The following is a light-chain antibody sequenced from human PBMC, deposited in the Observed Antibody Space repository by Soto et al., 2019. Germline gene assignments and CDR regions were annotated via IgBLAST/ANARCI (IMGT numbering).Light chain of an antibody. CDR1: LYVGTR. Sequence: VVTVSLPTLSSSKGVTANLSCRASLYVGTRLAWYQHKPGQAPRLLIYYTSNRATGIPARFSGSGSGTDFTLTIIRLEPEDFAVYYCQQYGSPPSTLGQGRRLEIK. V-gene: IGKV3-20*01. CDR3: QQYGSPPST. CDR2: YTS. J-gene: IGKJ5*01.